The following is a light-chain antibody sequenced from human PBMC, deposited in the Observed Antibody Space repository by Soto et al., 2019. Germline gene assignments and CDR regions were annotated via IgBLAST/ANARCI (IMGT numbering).Light chain of an antibody. J-gene: IGLJ1*01. CDR2: GNS. Sequence: QSVLTQPPSVSGAPGQRVTISCTGRSSNIGAGYDVRWYQQLPGTAPKLLIYGNSNRPSGVPDRFSGSKSGTSASLAITGLQAEDEADYYCQSYDSSLSGQGVFGTGTKVTVL. V-gene: IGLV1-40*01. CDR1: SSNIGAGYD. CDR3: QSYDSSLSGQGV.